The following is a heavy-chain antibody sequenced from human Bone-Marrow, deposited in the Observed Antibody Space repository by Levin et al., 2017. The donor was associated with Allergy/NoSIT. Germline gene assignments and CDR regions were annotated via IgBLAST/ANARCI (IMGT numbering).Heavy chain of an antibody. CDR3: ARGAQVGIENWFDT. CDR2: TYCRSKWYH. J-gene: IGHJ5*02. V-gene: IGHV6-1*01. CDR1: GDGVSTNTAT. Sequence: SETLSLTCAILGDGVSTNTATWNWIRQSPSRGLEWLGRTYCRSKWYHDYAQFVRGRLTIDPDTSKNHFYLHLNSLTPEDTAVYFCARGAQVGIENWFDTWGQGTPVIVSS. D-gene: IGHD1-26*01.